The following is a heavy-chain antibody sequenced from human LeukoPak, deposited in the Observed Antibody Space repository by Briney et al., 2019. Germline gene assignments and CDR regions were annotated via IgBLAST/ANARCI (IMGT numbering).Heavy chain of an antibody. J-gene: IGHJ3*02. CDR1: GYTFTGYY. CDR3: ARGAAVADAFDI. V-gene: IGHV1-2*02. D-gene: IGHD6-19*01. Sequence: ASVKVSCKASGYTFTGYYMHWVRQAPGQGLEWMGWINPNSGGTNYAQKFQGRVTMARDTSISTAYMELSRLRSDDTAVYYCARGAAVADAFDIWGQGTMVTVSS. CDR2: INPNSGGT.